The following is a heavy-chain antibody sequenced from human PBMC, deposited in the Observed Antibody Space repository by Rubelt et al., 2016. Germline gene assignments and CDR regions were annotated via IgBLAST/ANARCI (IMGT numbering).Heavy chain of an antibody. CDR2: ISAYNGNK. CDR1: GYTFTRYG. V-gene: IGHV1-18*01. Sequence: QVQLVQSGAEVKKPGASVKVSCKASGYTFTRYGIRLGRQAPGQGRGWVGWISAYNGNKNYAQKVQGRVTMTTDTTTSTADMGLRSLRSDDTAVYYCARVRFGDSWFDPWGQGTLVTVSS. D-gene: IGHD3-10*01. J-gene: IGHJ5*02. CDR3: ARVRFGDSWFDP.